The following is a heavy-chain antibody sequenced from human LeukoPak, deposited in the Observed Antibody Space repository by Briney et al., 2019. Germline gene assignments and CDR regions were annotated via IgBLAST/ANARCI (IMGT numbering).Heavy chain of an antibody. CDR2: IWYDGTNK. Sequence: GRSLRLSCAASGFTFSSYGMHWVRQAPGKGLEWVAIIWYDGTNKYYADSVKGRFTISRDNSKNTLYLQMNSLRAEDTAVYYCAREGYSGTYYLDYWGQGTLVTVSS. D-gene: IGHD1-26*01. V-gene: IGHV3-33*01. CDR3: AREGYSGTYYLDY. CDR1: GFTFSSYG. J-gene: IGHJ4*02.